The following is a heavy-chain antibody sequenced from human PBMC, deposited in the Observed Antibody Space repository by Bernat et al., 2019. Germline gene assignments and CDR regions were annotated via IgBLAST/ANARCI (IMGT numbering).Heavy chain of an antibody. J-gene: IGHJ4*02. CDR1: GFSFSSYG. V-gene: IGHV3-30*18. D-gene: IGHD3-22*01. Sequence: QVQLVESGGGVVQPGRSLRLSCAASGFSFSSYGMHWVRQAPGKGLEWVAVISHDGSNKYYADSVKGRFTISRDNAKNTLYLQMNSLRAEDTAVYYCAKTRGPYDSSGYYYGGGFDYWGQGTLVTVSS. CDR3: AKTRGPYDSSGYYYGGGFDY. CDR2: ISHDGSNK.